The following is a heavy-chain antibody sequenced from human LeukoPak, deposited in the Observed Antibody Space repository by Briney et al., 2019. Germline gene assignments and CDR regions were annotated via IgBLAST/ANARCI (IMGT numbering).Heavy chain of an antibody. CDR1: GRSISSCSYY. J-gene: IGHJ4*02. CDR2: IYNNRST. D-gene: IGHD1-26*01. Sequence: SQTLSLTCTVSGRSISSCSYYWSWIRQPAGKGLERFRRIYNNRSTNYNPSLKSRVTISVDTSKNHFSLKLRSVTAADTAVYYCACTTGVGATINDYWGQGTLVTVSS. CDR3: ACTTGVGATINDY. V-gene: IGHV4-61*02.